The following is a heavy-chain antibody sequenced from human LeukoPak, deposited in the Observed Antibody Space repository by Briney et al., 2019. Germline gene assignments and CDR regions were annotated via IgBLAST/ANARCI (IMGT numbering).Heavy chain of an antibody. V-gene: IGHV3-48*01. CDR2: ISSSSSTI. D-gene: IGHD2-15*01. J-gene: IGHJ3*02. Sequence: PGGSLRLSCAASGFTFSSYAMHWVRQAPGKGLEWVSYISSSSSTIYYADSVKGRFTISRDNAKNSLYLQMNSLRTEDTAVYYCASKTLIVATSDAFDIWGQGTMVTVSS. CDR3: ASKTLIVATSDAFDI. CDR1: GFTFSSYA.